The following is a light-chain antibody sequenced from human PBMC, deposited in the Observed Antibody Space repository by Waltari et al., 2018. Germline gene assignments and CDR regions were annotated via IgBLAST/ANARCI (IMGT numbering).Light chain of an antibody. CDR3: SSYTTSWTYV. Sequence: QSALTQPASVSGSPGQSITISCTGTSRYIASYNYVSWYQQYPGEAPKLIIYDVTSRPSGVSSRFSGSKSGHTAFLTISGLQAEDEADFFCSSYTTSWTYVFGTGTTVNVL. CDR1: SRYIASYNY. CDR2: DVT. V-gene: IGLV2-14*03. J-gene: IGLJ1*01.